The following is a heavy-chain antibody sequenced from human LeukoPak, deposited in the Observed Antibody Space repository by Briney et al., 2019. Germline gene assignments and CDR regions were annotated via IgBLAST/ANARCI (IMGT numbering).Heavy chain of an antibody. V-gene: IGHV3-48*03. CDR2: ISSSGRTI. Sequence: GSLRLSCAASGFTFSSYEFNWVRQAPGKGLEWVSYISSSGRTIFYADSVKGRFTISRDNAKNSLYLQMNSLRAEDTAVYYCARWGSSSLFSWGQGTLVTVSS. CDR3: ARWGSSSLFS. CDR1: GFTFSSYE. J-gene: IGHJ5*02. D-gene: IGHD6-13*01.